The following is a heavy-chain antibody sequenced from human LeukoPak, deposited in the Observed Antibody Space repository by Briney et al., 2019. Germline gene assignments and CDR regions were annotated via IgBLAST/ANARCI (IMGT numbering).Heavy chain of an antibody. CDR2: IYSGGST. Sequence: GGSLRLSCAASGFTVSSNYMSWVRQAPGKGLEWVSVIYSGGSTYYADSVKGRFTISRDNSKNTLYLQMNSLRAEDTAVYYCAKDPPIAAAGPDAFDIWGQGTMVTVSS. V-gene: IGHV3-53*01. J-gene: IGHJ3*02. CDR1: GFTVSSNY. CDR3: AKDPPIAAAGPDAFDI. D-gene: IGHD6-13*01.